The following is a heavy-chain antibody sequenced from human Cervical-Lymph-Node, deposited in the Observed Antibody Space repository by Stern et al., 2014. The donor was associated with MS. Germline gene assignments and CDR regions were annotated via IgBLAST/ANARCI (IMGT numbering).Heavy chain of an antibody. J-gene: IGHJ3*02. V-gene: IGHV5-51*03. D-gene: IGHD2-21*02. CDR1: GYNFTTYW. CDR2: IYPGDSDI. Sequence: VQLVQSGVEVKKPGESLKISCKGSGYNFTTYWIGWVRQMPGKGLEWMGIIYPGDSDIRYSPSFPGQVTISADKSIRTPHMQWNSLKASDTAMYYCARLVMTGAFDIWGQGKMVTASS. CDR3: ARLVMTGAFDI.